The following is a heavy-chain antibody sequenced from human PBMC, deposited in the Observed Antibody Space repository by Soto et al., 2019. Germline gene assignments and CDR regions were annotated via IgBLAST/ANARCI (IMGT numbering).Heavy chain of an antibody. CDR1: GGTFSSYA. CDR2: IIPIFDTA. V-gene: IGHV1-69*12. CDR3: ARGGSAWLSDNWFDP. Sequence: QVQLVQSGAEVKKPGSSVKVSCKASGGTFSSYAISWVRQAPGQGLEWMGGIIPIFDTANYAQKFQGRVTSTGDESTSTAYMELSSLRSEDTAVYYCARGGSAWLSDNWFDPWGQGTLVTVSS. D-gene: IGHD6-19*01. J-gene: IGHJ5*02.